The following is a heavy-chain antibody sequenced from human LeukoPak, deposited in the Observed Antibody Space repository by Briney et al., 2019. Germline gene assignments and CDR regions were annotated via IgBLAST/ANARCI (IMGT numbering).Heavy chain of an antibody. CDR3: AKVLYGDYFTYYYYYGMDV. J-gene: IGHJ6*02. CDR1: GFTFSSYA. V-gene: IGHV3-23*01. Sequence: PGGSLRLSCAASGFTFSSYAMSWVRQAPGKGLEWVSAITASGGSTYYADSVKGRFTISRDSSKNTLYLQMNSLRAEDTALYYCAKVLYGDYFTYYYYYGMDVWGQGTTVTVSS. D-gene: IGHD4-17*01. CDR2: ITASGGST.